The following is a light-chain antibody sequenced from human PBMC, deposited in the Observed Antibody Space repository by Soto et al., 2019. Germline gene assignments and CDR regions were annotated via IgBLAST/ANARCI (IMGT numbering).Light chain of an antibody. CDR1: SSDVGGYNY. Sequence: QSVLTQPASVSGSPGQSITICCTETSSDVGGYNYVSWYQQHPGKAPKFMIYDVSNRPSGGSNRLSGSKSGNTASLTISGLQAEDEADYYCSSYTTSNTRQIVFGTGTKVTVL. V-gene: IGLV2-14*01. CDR3: SSYTTSNTRQIV. J-gene: IGLJ1*01. CDR2: DVS.